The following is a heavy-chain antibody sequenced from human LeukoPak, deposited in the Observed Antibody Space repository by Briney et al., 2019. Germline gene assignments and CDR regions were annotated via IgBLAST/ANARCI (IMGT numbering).Heavy chain of an antibody. V-gene: IGHV4-39*02. CDR1: GGSISSSSYY. Sequence: SETLSLTCTVSGGSISSSSYYWGWIRQPPGKGLEWIGSIYFSGTTHYNPSLKSRVTISVDTSKNNFSLKLTSLTVADTAVYYCARVGYSGYDNRGSFDYWGQGTLVTVSS. J-gene: IGHJ4*02. D-gene: IGHD5-12*01. CDR3: ARVGYSGYDNRGSFDY. CDR2: IYFSGTT.